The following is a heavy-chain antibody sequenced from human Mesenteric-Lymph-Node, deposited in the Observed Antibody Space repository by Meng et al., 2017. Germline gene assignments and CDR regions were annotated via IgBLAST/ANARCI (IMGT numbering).Heavy chain of an antibody. Sequence: SETLSLTCTVSGGSIRSRGYYWGWIRQPPGKGLEWIGSIYYSGSTYYNPSLKSRVTISVDTSKNQFSLKLSSVTAADTAVYYCARLAAAVDYWGQGTLVTVSS. J-gene: IGHJ4*02. D-gene: IGHD6-13*01. CDR2: IYYSGST. V-gene: IGHV4-39*07. CDR3: ARLAAAVDY. CDR1: GGSIRSRGYY.